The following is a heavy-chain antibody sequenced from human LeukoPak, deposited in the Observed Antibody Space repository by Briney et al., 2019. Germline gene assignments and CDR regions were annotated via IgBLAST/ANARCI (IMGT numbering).Heavy chain of an antibody. J-gene: IGHJ4*02. V-gene: IGHV3-9*01. CDR2: ISWNSGSI. CDR1: GFTFDDYA. CDR3: AKAPSSGQRMALDY. D-gene: IGHD6-19*01. Sequence: GRSLRLSCAASGFTFDDYAMHWVRQAPGKGLEWVSGISWNSGSIGYADSVKGRFTISRDNAKNSLYLQMNSLRAEDTALYYCAKAPSSGQRMALDYWGQGTLVTVSS.